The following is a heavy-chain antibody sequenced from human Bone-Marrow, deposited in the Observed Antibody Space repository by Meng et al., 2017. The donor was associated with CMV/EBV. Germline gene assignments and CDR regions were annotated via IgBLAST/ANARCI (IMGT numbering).Heavy chain of an antibody. J-gene: IGHJ6*02. D-gene: IGHD3-22*01. CDR2: ISPNSGGT. CDR1: GYTFTSYD. V-gene: IGHV1-2*02. CDR3: ARGPITMMVVAPYGMDV. Sequence: ASVKVSCKASGYTFTSYDINWVRQAPGQGLEWMGWISPNSGGTNYAQRFQGRVTMTSDTSITTAYMELSSLTSDDTAVYYCARGPITMMVVAPYGMDVWGQGTTVTVSS.